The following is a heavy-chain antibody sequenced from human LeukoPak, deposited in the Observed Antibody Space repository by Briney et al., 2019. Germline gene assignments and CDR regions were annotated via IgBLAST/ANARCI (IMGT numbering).Heavy chain of an antibody. V-gene: IGHV3-53*01. CDR3: ARVRGYGIGDY. J-gene: IGHJ4*02. D-gene: IGHD5-18*01. CDR1: GFTVSSNY. CDR2: IYSGGST. Sequence: GGSLRLSCAASGFTVSSNYTSWVRQAPGKGLEWVSVIYSGGSTYYADSVKGRFTISRDNSKNTLYLQMNSLRAEDTAVYYCARVRGYGIGDYWGQGTLVTVSS.